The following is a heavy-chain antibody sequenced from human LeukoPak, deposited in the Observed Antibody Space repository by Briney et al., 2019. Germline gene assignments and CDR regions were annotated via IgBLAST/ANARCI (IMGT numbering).Heavy chain of an antibody. D-gene: IGHD3-10*01. J-gene: IGHJ4*02. CDR1: GYSFTSYW. CDR3: ARPTLVYGSGSYVDY. Sequence: GESLKISCKGSGYSFTSYWIGWVRQMPGKGLEWMGIIYPGDSDTRYSPSLQGQVTISADKSISTAYLQWSSLKASDTAMYYCARPTLVYGSGSYVDYWGQGTLVTVSS. V-gene: IGHV5-51*01. CDR2: IYPGDSDT.